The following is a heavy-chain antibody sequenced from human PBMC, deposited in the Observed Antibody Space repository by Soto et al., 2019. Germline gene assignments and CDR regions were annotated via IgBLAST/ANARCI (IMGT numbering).Heavy chain of an antibody. CDR1: GDTFKSYF. Sequence: QFVQSGAEVKKPGASVRVSCKGSGDTFKSYFIIWVRQAPGQGPEWMGWINPNSGATHYAQKFQGRVTMTKDTSISSAYLEVTRLTSDDTAVYYCTTVFEYWGQGTLVTVSS. V-gene: IGHV1-2*02. CDR3: TTVFEY. CDR2: INPNSGAT. J-gene: IGHJ4*02. D-gene: IGHD1-1*01.